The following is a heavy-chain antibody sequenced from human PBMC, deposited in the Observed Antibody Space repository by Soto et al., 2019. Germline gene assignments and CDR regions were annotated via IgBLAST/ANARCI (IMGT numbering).Heavy chain of an antibody. CDR2: ISGSGGST. V-gene: IGHV3-23*01. D-gene: IGHD3-9*01. J-gene: IGHJ4*02. Sequence: GGSLRLSCAASGFTFSSYAMSWVRQAPGKGLEWVSAISGSGGSTYDAESVKCRFTVSGDNTKTTLYLQMTRLRAEDTAVYYCAEESGRLYYDILTGYDYWGQGTLVTVSS. CDR3: AEESGRLYYDILTGYDY. CDR1: GFTFSSYA.